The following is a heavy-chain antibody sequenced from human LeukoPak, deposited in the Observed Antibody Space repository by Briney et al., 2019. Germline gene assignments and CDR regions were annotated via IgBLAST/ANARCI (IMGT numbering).Heavy chain of an antibody. CDR2: ISGSGGST. CDR3: AKADPKGYSGYDQFGY. J-gene: IGHJ4*02. Sequence: PGGSLRLSCAASGFTFSSYAMSWVRQAPGKGLEWVSAISGSGGSTYYADSVKGRFTISRDNSKNTLYLQMNSLRAEDTAVYYCAKADPKGYSGYDQFGYWGQGTLVTVSS. D-gene: IGHD5-12*01. V-gene: IGHV3-23*01. CDR1: GFTFSSYA.